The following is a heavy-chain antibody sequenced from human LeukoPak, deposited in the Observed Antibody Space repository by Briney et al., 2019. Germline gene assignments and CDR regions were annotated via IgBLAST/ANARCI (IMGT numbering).Heavy chain of an antibody. V-gene: IGHV1-18*01. CDR1: GYTFISYG. D-gene: IGHD2-2*01. CDR2: ISAYNGNT. Sequence: GASVKVSCKASGYTFISYGISWVRQAPGQGLEWMGWISAYNGNTNYAQKFQGRVTMTRDTSISTAYMELSRLRSDDTAAYYCARDPNIVVVPAADFDYWGQGTLVTVSS. CDR3: ARDPNIVVVPAADFDY. J-gene: IGHJ4*02.